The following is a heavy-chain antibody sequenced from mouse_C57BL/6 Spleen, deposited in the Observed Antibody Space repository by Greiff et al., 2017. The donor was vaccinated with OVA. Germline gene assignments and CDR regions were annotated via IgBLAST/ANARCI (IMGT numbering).Heavy chain of an antibody. V-gene: IGHV1-26*01. J-gene: IGHJ4*01. CDR1: GYTFTDYY. CDR2: INPNNGGT. Sequence: EVQLQQSGPELVKPGASVKISCKASGYTFTDYYMNWVKQSHGKSLEWIGDINPNNGGTSYNQKFKGKATLTVDKSSSTAYMELRSLTSEDSAVYYCARDWEYAMDYWGQGTSVTVSS. D-gene: IGHD4-1*01. CDR3: ARDWEYAMDY.